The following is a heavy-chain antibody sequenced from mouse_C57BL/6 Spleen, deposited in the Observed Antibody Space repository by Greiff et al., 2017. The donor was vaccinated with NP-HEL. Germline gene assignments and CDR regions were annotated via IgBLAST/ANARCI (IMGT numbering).Heavy chain of an antibody. V-gene: IGHV6-3*01. CDR3: TILYYYGSSPFAY. CDR1: GFTFSNYW. J-gene: IGHJ3*01. CDR2: IRLKSDNYAT. Sequence: EVQLQESGGGLVQPGGSMKLSCVASGFTFSNYWMNWVRQSPEKGLEWVAQIRLKSDNYATHYAESVKGRFTISRDESKSSVYLQMNNLRAEDTGIYYCTILYYYGSSPFAYWGQGTLVTVSA. D-gene: IGHD1-1*01.